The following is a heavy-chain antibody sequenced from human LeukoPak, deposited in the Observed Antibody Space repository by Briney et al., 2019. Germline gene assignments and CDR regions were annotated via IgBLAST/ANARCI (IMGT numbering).Heavy chain of an antibody. CDR2: IYSSGNT. J-gene: IGHJ3*01. CDR3: ARNFDF. V-gene: IGHV4-4*09. Sequence: PSETLSLTCTVSGASITNSYWNWIRQPPGQGLEWIGNIYSSGNTNYNPSLKSRATMSGDTSKNQFSLKLSSVTAADTAVYYCARNFDFWGQGTMVTVSS. CDR1: GASITNSY.